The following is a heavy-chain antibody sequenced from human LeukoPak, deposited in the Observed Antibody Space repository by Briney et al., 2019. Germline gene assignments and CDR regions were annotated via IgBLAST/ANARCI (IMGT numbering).Heavy chain of an antibody. CDR1: GGSLSGYY. Sequence: SETLSLTCAVYGGSLSGYYWSWIRQPPGKGLEWIGEISHSGSTSYNPSLKSRVTISVDTSKNQFSLNLKSVTAADTAVYYCATQRDGYPSWFGPWGQGTLVTVSS. CDR3: ATQRDGYPSWFGP. V-gene: IGHV4-34*01. J-gene: IGHJ5*02. CDR2: ISHSGST. D-gene: IGHD1-1*01.